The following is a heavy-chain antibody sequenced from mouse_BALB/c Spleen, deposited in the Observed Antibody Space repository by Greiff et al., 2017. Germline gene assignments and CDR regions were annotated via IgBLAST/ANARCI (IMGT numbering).Heavy chain of an antibody. V-gene: IGHV5-15*02. CDR3: ARSLHYFDY. D-gene: IGHD2-10*01. CDR1: GFTFSDYG. J-gene: IGHJ2*01. CDR2: ISNLAYSI. Sequence: EVKVVESGGGLVQPGGSRKLSCAASGFTFSDYGMAWVRQAPGKGPEWVAFISNLAYSIYYADTVTGRFTISRENAKNTLYLEMSSLRSEDTAMYYCARSLHYFDYWGQGTTLTVSS.